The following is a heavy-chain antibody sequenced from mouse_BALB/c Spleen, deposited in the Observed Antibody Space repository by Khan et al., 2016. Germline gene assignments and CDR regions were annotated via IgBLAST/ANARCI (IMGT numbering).Heavy chain of an antibody. CDR3: AREGPYAMDY. CDR1: GYTFTNYW. CDR2: IYPGGGYT. V-gene: IGHV1-63*02. J-gene: IGHJ4*01. Sequence: QVQLQQSGAELVRPGTSVKISCKASGYTFTNYWLGWVKQRPGHGLEWIGDIYPGGGYTNYNEKFTGKATLTADTSSSTAYMQLSSLTSEDSVVYFWAREGPYAMDYWGQGTSVTVSS.